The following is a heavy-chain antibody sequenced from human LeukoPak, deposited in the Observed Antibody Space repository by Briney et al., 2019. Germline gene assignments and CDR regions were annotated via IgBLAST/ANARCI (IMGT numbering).Heavy chain of an antibody. D-gene: IGHD3-10*01. Sequence: SVKVSCKASGGTFSSYAISWVRQAPGQGLEWMGGIIPIFGTANYAQKFQGRVTITADESTSTAYMELSSLRSEDTAVYYCARKAGSGSYYIDWFDPWGQGTLVSVSS. CDR2: IIPIFGTA. CDR1: GGTFSSYA. CDR3: ARKAGSGSYYIDWFDP. V-gene: IGHV1-69*01. J-gene: IGHJ5*02.